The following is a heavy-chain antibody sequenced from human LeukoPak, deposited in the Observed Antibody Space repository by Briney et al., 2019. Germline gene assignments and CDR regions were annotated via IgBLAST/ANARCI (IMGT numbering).Heavy chain of an antibody. Sequence: SETLSLTCAVSGGSISSSSHYWGWLRQAPGKRLECIGTIYYSGSSYYTPSLEGRVTMSVDTSKNEFSLRLSSVTAADTAAYYCARLPAITTYYYYYIDVWGKGTMVTVSS. V-gene: IGHV4-39*01. CDR2: IYYSGSS. J-gene: IGHJ6*03. CDR1: GGSISSSSHY. D-gene: IGHD5-12*01. CDR3: ARLPAITTYYYYYIDV.